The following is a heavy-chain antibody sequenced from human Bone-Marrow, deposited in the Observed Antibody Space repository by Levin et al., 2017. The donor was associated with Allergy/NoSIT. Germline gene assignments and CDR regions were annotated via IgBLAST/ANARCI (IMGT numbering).Heavy chain of an antibody. V-gene: IGHV3-21*01. CDR2: ISSDSSDL. CDR3: VRGIIGDLRVAHKEAFDV. Sequence: GESLKISCIVSGFTFSDYSIYWVRQAPGKGLGWISSISSDSSDLYYADSVKGRFTISRDNAKNSLNLQVSSLRAEDTAVYHCVRGIIGDLRVAHKEAFDVWGQGTMVTVSS. J-gene: IGHJ3*01. CDR1: GFTFSDYS. D-gene: IGHD2/OR15-2a*01.